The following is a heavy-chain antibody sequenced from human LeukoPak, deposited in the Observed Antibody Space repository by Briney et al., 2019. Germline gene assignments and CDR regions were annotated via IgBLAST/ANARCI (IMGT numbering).Heavy chain of an antibody. Sequence: GGSLRLSCAASGFTVSSNYMSWVRQAPGKGLEWVSVIYSGGSTYYADSVKGRFTISRDNSKNTLYLQMNSLRAEDTAVYYCARDAYGSGSYYNVWGQGTLVTVSS. CDR2: IYSGGST. CDR3: ARDAYGSGSYYNV. J-gene: IGHJ4*02. CDR1: GFTVSSNY. D-gene: IGHD3-10*01. V-gene: IGHV3-66*01.